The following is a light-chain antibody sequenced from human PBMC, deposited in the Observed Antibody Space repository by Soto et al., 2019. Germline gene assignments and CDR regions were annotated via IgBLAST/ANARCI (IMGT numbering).Light chain of an antibody. CDR3: RQYGSSPPWT. J-gene: IGKJ1*01. V-gene: IGKV3-20*01. CDR2: GAS. Sequence: IVLTQSPGTLSLSPGERATLSCRASQSVSSSYLAWYQQKPGQAPRLLIYGASSRATGIPDRFSGSGSGTDFTLTISRLEPEDFAVYYCRQYGSSPPWTFGQGTEIDIK. CDR1: QSVSSSY.